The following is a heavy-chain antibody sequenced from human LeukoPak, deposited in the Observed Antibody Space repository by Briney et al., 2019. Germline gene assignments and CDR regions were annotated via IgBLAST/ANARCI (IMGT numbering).Heavy chain of an antibody. CDR1: GYTFTSYD. CDR3: ARVLVTKVWGQWLADPVYYYGMDV. Sequence: ASVKVSCKASGYTFTSYDINWVRQATGQGLEWMGWMNPNSGNTGYAQKFQGRVTMTRNTSISTAYMELSSLRSEDTAVYYCARVLVTKVWGQWLADPVYYYGMDVWGQGTTVTVSS. D-gene: IGHD6-19*01. V-gene: IGHV1-8*01. CDR2: MNPNSGNT. J-gene: IGHJ6*02.